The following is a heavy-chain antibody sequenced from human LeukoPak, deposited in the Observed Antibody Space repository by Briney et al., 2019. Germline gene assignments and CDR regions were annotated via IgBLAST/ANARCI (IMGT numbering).Heavy chain of an antibody. CDR1: GGSFSGYY. CDR3: ARAPSFIAAAGPFDY. J-gene: IGHJ4*02. CDR2: INHSGST. D-gene: IGHD6-13*01. Sequence: SETLSLTCAVYGGSFSGYYWSWIRQPPGKGLEWIGEINHSGSTNYNPPLKSRVTISVDTSKNQFSLKLSSVTAADTAVYYCARAPSFIAAAGPFDYWGQGTLVTVSS. V-gene: IGHV4-34*01.